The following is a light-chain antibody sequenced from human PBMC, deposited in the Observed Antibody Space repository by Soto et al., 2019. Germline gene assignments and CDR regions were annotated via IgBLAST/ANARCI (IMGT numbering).Light chain of an antibody. Sequence: DIQLTQSPSSLYASVGDRVTITCRVGQDIGTWLAWYQQKPGKAPKLLIYVASNLQSGVPSRFSGAGSGTDFNHTITSLQPEDFATYHCQQADTFAFTFGAWTKVDFK. CDR1: QDIGTW. V-gene: IGKV1-12*01. J-gene: IGKJ3*01. CDR3: QQADTFAFT. CDR2: VAS.